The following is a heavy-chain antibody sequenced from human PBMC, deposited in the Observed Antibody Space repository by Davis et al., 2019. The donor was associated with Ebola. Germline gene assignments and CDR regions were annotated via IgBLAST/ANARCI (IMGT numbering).Heavy chain of an antibody. CDR2: ISSSGSTI. J-gene: IGHJ4*02. CDR3: ARAGRYCSSTSCYLAV. D-gene: IGHD2-2*01. Sequence: GGSLRLSCAASGFTFSAYYMSWIRQAPGKGLEWVSYISSSGSTIYYADSVKGRFTISRDNAKNSLYLQMNSLRAEDTAVYYCARAGRYCSSTSCYLAVWGQGTLVTVSS. V-gene: IGHV3-11*01. CDR1: GFTFSAYY.